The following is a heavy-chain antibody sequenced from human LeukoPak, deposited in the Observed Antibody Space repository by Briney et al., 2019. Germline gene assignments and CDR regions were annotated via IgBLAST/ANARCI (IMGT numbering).Heavy chain of an antibody. V-gene: IGHV3-7*05. CDR2: IKHDGSQN. J-gene: IGHJ3*02. CDR1: GFNFSDYW. Sequence: GGSLRLSCAASGFNFSDYWMTWVRQAPGKGLECVANIKHDGSQNYYVDSVKGRFAISRDNAKNSLYLQMNSLRAEDTAVYYCATFWRYFDWLLPDIWGQGTMVTASS. CDR3: ATFWRYFDWLLPDI. D-gene: IGHD3-9*01.